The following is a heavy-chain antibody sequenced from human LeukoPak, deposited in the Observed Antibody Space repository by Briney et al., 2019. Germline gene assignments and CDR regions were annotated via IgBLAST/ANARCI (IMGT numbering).Heavy chain of an antibody. CDR3: AREREHSFDY. D-gene: IGHD1/OR15-1a*01. CDR2: TYYRSKWYI. CDR1: GDSVPSNSVA. V-gene: IGHV6-1*01. Sequence: SQTLSLTCAVSGDSVPSNSVAWNWIRQTPSRGLEWLGRTYYRSKWYIEYAESVRSRITINTDTSKNQFSLQLNSVSPEDTAVYYCAREREHSFDYWGQGTLVTVSS. J-gene: IGHJ4*02.